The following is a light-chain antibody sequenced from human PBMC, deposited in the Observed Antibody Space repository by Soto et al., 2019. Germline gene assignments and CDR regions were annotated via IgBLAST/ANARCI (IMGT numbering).Light chain of an antibody. J-gene: IGLJ3*02. CDR2: SNN. CDR3: AAWDDSLWV. V-gene: IGLV1-44*01. Sequence: QSVLTQPPSASGTPGQRVTISCSGSSSNIGSNTVNWYQQLPGTAPKLLIYSNNQRPSGVPDRFSGSKSGTSASLAISGLQSEDEADYYCAAWDDSLWVFGGRTKVTVL. CDR1: SSNIGSNT.